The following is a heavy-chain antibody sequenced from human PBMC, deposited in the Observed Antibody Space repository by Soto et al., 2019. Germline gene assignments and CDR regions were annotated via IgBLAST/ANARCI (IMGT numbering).Heavy chain of an antibody. CDR2: IIPIFGTA. V-gene: IGHV1-69*06. J-gene: IGHJ6*02. Sequence: QVQLVQSGAEVKKPGSSVKVSCKASGGTFSSYAISWVRQAPGQGLEWMGGIIPIFGTANYAQKFQGRVTITADKSPSTAYMELSSLRSEDTAVYYCASVEEGYCSSTSCYIGMDVWGQGTTVTVSS. D-gene: IGHD2-2*02. CDR1: GGTFSSYA. CDR3: ASVEEGYCSSTSCYIGMDV.